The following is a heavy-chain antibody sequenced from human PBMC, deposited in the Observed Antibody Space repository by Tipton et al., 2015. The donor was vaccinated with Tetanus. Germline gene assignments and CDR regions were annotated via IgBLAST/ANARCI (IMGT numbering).Heavy chain of an antibody. J-gene: IGHJ4*02. CDR3: ARGVGVVTPGY. V-gene: IGHV3-74*01. CDR2: INSDGSST. Sequence: SLRLSCAASGFTFSSYWMHWVRQAPGKGLVWVSRINSDGSSTSYADSVRGRFTISRDNAKNTLYLQMNSLRAEDTAVYYCARGVGVVTPGYWGQGTLVTVSS. D-gene: IGHD4-23*01. CDR1: GFTFSSYW.